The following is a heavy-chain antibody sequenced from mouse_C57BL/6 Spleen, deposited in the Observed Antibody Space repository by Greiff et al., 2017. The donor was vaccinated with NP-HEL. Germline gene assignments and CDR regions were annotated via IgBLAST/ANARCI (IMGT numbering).Heavy chain of an antibody. CDR1: GYTFTSYW. Sequence: QVQLQQPGAELVRPGTSVKLSCKASGYTFTSYWMHWVKQRPGQGLEWIGVIDPSDSYTNYNQKFKGKATLTVDTSSSTAYMQLSSLTSEDSAVYYCARRRGYEYDWYFDVWGTGTTVTVSS. CDR3: ARRRGYEYDWYFDV. V-gene: IGHV1-59*01. CDR2: IDPSDSYT. D-gene: IGHD2-4*01. J-gene: IGHJ1*03.